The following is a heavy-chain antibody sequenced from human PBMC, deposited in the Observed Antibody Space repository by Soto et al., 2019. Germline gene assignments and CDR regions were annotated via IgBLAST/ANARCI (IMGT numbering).Heavy chain of an antibody. J-gene: IGHJ4*02. CDR1: GFTFSTYA. V-gene: IGHV3-23*01. CDR3: AKDRNYPRDQFHY. Sequence: GGSLRLSCAASGFTFSTYALSWVRQAPGKGLEWVSAISANGQGIYYADSVRGRFTVSRDNSKNTIFLHMDSLRAEDTAVYYCAKDRNYPRDQFHYWGQGTLVTV. D-gene: IGHD1-7*01. CDR2: ISANGQGI.